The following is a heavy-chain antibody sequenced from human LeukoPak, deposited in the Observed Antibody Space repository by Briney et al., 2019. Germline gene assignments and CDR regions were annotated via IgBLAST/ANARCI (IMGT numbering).Heavy chain of an antibody. Sequence: ASVKVSCKASGYTFTGYCMHWVRQAPGQGLEWMGWINPNSGGTNYAQKFQGRVTMTRDTSISTAYMELSRLRSDDTAVYCCARDRGPSGYFDYWGQGTLVTVSS. D-gene: IGHD3/OR15-3a*01. V-gene: IGHV1-2*02. CDR3: ARDRGPSGYFDY. CDR1: GYTFTGYC. CDR2: INPNSGGT. J-gene: IGHJ4*02.